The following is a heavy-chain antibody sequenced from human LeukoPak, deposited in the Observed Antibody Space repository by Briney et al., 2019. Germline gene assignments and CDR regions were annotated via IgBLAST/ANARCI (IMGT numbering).Heavy chain of an antibody. CDR2: IWYDGSNK. Sequence: PGTSLRLSCAASGFTFSTSVMHWVRQAPGKGLEWVAVIWYDGSNKYYGDSAKGRFTISRDNAKSTLYLQMSSLRAEDTAVYYCATRRGYSFDYWGQGTLVTVSS. D-gene: IGHD5-12*01. CDR3: ATRRGYSFDY. J-gene: IGHJ4*02. CDR1: GFTFSTSV. V-gene: IGHV3-33*01.